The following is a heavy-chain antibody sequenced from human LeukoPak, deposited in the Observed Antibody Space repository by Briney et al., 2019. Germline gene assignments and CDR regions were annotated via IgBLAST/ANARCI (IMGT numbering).Heavy chain of an antibody. CDR1: GFTFSSYG. CDR3: ARGSSVLWFGELFDP. CDR2: IWYDGSNE. Sequence: GRSLRLSCAASGFTFSSYGMHWVRQAPGKGLEWVAVIWYDGSNEYYADSVKGRFTISRDNSKNTLYLQMNSLRAEDTAVYYCARGSSVLWFGELFDPWGQGTLVTVSS. J-gene: IGHJ5*02. D-gene: IGHD3-10*01. V-gene: IGHV3-33*01.